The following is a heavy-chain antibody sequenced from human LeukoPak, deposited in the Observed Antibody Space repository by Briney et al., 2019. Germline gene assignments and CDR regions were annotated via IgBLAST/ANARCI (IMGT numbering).Heavy chain of an antibody. Sequence: SETLSLTCTVSGYSISSGYYWGWIRQSPGKGLEWIGSLYHSGNTYYNPSLKSRVTISVDTSKNQFSLKLSSVTAADTAVYYCARQRGQWLHWGHFDYWGQGTLVTVSS. CDR1: GYSISSGYY. CDR3: ARQRGQWLHWGHFDY. J-gene: IGHJ4*02. CDR2: LYHSGNT. V-gene: IGHV4-38-2*02. D-gene: IGHD6-19*01.